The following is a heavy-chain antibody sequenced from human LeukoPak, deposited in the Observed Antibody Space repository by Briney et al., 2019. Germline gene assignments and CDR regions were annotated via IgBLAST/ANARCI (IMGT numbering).Heavy chain of an antibody. J-gene: IGHJ5*02. CDR1: GGSISSYY. D-gene: IGHD3-10*01. V-gene: IGHV4-59*01. Sequence: NPSETLSLTCTVSGGSISSYYWSWIRQPPGKGREWIGYIYYSGSTNYNPSLNSRVTISVDTSKNQFSLKLSSVTAADTAVYYCARDRALDPWGQGTLVTVSS. CDR3: ARDRALDP. CDR2: IYYSGST.